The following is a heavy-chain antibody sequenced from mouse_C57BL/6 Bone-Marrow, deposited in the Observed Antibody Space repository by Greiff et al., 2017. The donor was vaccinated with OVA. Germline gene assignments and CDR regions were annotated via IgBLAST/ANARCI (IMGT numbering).Heavy chain of an antibody. CDR2: IYPGSGST. CDR1: GYTFTSYW. D-gene: IGHD2-4*01. Sequence: QVQLQQPGAELVKPGASVKMSCKASGYTFTSYWITWVKQRPGQGLEWIGDIYPGSGSTNYNEKFKSKATLTVDTSSSTAYMQLSSLTSEDSAVYYCAREDDFDWNRFAYWGQGTLVTVSA. CDR3: AREDDFDWNRFAY. J-gene: IGHJ3*01. V-gene: IGHV1-55*01.